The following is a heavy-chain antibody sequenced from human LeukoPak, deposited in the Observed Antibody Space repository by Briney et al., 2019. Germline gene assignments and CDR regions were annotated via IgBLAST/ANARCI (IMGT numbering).Heavy chain of an antibody. Sequence: PGGSLRLSCAASGFTFSNYAMTWVRQAPGKGVEYVTSTSGSGGSSYYADSVKGRFTISRDSSKNTLYLQMNSLRTDDTAVYYCVRGPKVPSTTYYFDYWGQGALVTVSS. CDR2: TSGSGGSS. CDR1: GFTFSNYA. J-gene: IGHJ4*02. D-gene: IGHD2-2*01. CDR3: VRGPKVPSTTYYFDY. V-gene: IGHV3-23*01.